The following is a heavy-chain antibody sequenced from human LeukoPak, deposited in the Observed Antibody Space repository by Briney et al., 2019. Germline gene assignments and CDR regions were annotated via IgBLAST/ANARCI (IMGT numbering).Heavy chain of an antibody. CDR1: GGSFSGYY. J-gene: IGHJ5*02. CDR2: INHSGST. D-gene: IGHD2-15*01. V-gene: IGHV4-34*01. CDR3: ARGKKRYCSGGSCYRPGFDP. Sequence: SETLSLTCAVYGGSFSGYYWSWIRQPPGKGLEWIGEINHSGSTNYNPSLKSRVTISVDTSKNQFSLKLSSVTAADTAVYYCARGKKRYCSGGSCYRPGFDPWGQGTLVTVSS.